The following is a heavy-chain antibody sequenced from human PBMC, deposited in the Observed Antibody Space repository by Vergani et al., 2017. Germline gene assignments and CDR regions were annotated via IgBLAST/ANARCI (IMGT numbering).Heavy chain of an antibody. D-gene: IGHD3-22*01. J-gene: IGHJ3*02. CDR1: GGSISSYY. CDR2: IYYSGST. CDR3: ARGGYYYDSSGYPDAFDI. V-gene: IGHV4-59*01. Sequence: QLQLQESGPGLVKPSETLSLTCTVSGGSISSYYWSWIRQPPGKGLEWIGYIYYSGSTNYNPSLKSRVTISVDTSKNQFSLKLSSVTAADTAVYYCARGGYYYDSSGYPDAFDIWGQGTMVTVSS.